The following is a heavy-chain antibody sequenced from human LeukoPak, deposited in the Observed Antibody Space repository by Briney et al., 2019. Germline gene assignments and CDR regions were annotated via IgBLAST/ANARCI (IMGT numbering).Heavy chain of an antibody. CDR1: GYSISSGYY. D-gene: IGHD6-19*01. CDR3: ARVLAVAGVDY. V-gene: IGHV4-38-2*01. J-gene: IGHJ4*02. Sequence: PSETLSLTCVVSGYSISSGYYWGWIRQPPGKGLEWIGSIYHSGSTYYNPSLKSRVTISVDTSKNQFPLKLSSVTAADTAVYYCARVLAVAGVDYWGQGTLVTVSS. CDR2: IYHSGST.